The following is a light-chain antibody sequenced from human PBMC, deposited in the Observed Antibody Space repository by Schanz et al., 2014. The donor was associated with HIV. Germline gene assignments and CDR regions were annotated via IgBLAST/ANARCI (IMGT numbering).Light chain of an antibody. CDR1: RSVLYNSNNKNY. V-gene: IGKV4-1*01. CDR2: WAS. J-gene: IGKJ1*01. Sequence: DIVMTQSPDSLAVSLGERATIHCKSSRSVLYNSNNKNYLAWYQQKPGQPPKLLIYWASIRESGVPDRFSGSGSGTDFTLTISSLQAEDVAVYYCQQYYDRPRTFGQGTKGEIK. CDR3: QQYYDRPRT.